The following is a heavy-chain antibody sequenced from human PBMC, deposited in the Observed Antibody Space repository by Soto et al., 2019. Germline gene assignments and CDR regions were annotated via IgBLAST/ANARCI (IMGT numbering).Heavy chain of an antibody. J-gene: IGHJ4*02. V-gene: IGHV3-30*03. CDR3: ARDCRDYSNDANCLFDY. Sequence: GGSLILSCAASGFTFSNYGMHWVRQAPGKGPEWVAVISNDGSSKDYADFVKGRFTISRDNAKNSLYLQMNSLRAEYTAVYYCARDCRDYSNDANCLFDYWGQGTLVTVSS. CDR2: ISNDGSSK. D-gene: IGHD4-4*01. CDR1: GFTFSNYG.